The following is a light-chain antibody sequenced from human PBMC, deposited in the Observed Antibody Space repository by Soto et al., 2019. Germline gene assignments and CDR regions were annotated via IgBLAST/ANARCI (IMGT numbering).Light chain of an antibody. CDR1: QSVTSTH. CDR3: QQYGSSPWT. J-gene: IGKJ1*01. Sequence: EIVLTQSPGTLSLSPGERATLSCRASQSVTSTHLAWYQQKPGQAPRLLIYCASSRATGIPDRFSGSGSGTGFTLTISRLEPEDLAVYYCQQYGSSPWTFGQGTKVEIK. V-gene: IGKV3-20*01. CDR2: CAS.